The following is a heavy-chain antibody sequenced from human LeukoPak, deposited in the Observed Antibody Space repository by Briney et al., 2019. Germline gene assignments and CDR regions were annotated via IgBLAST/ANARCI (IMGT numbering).Heavy chain of an antibody. CDR2: IYPGDSDT. Sequence: GESLKISCKGSGYSFTSYWIGWVRQMPGKGLEWMGIIYPGDSDTRYSPSFQGQVTISADKSISTAYLQWSSLKASDTAMYYCAGGYCNGGSCYDAFDIWGQGTMVTVSS. CDR1: GYSFTSYW. CDR3: AGGYCNGGSCYDAFDI. J-gene: IGHJ3*02. D-gene: IGHD2-15*01. V-gene: IGHV5-51*01.